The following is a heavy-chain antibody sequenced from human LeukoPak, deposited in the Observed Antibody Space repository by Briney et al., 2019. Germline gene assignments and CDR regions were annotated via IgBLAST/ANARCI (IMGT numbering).Heavy chain of an antibody. V-gene: IGHV4-39*07. J-gene: IGHJ3*02. D-gene: IGHD2-15*01. CDR2: IYYSGST. CDR3: AREGYCSGGSCSDAFDI. CDR1: GGSISSSSYY. Sequence: SETLSLTCTVSGGSISSSSYYWGCIRRPPGKGLECIGSIYYSGSTYYNPSLKSRVTISVDTSKNQFSLKLSSVTAADTAVYYCAREGYCSGGSCSDAFDIWGQGTMVTVSS.